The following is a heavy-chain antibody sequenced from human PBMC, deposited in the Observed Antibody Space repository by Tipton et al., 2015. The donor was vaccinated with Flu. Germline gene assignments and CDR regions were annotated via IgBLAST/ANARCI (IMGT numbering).Heavy chain of an antibody. CDR1: GYTFTSYG. Sequence: QLVQSGAEVKKPGASVKVSCKASGYTFTSYGISWVRQAPGQGLEWMGWISAYNGNTNYAQKLQGRVTMTTDTSTSTAYMELRSLRSDDTAVYYCAREGLSSGWSIYYYCGLEVGGQGTTVTVPS. V-gene: IGHV1-18*01. CDR3: AREGLSSGWSIYYYCGLEV. D-gene: IGHD6-19*01. J-gene: IGHJ6*02. CDR2: ISAYNGNT.